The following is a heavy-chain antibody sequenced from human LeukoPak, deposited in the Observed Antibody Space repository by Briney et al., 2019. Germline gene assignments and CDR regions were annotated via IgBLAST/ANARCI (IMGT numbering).Heavy chain of an antibody. D-gene: IGHD6-13*01. CDR2: INSDGSSA. Sequence: GGSLRLSCAASGFTFSSYWMHWVRQAPGKGLVWVSRINSDGSSASYADSVKGRFTISRDNAKSTLYLQMNSLRAEDTAVYYCARVTAAGTITYYYYYYMDVWGKGTTVTVSS. J-gene: IGHJ6*03. V-gene: IGHV3-74*01. CDR3: ARVTAAGTITYYYYYYMDV. CDR1: GFTFSSYW.